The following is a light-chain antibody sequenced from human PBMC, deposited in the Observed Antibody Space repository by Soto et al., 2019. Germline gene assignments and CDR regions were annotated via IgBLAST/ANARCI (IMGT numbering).Light chain of an antibody. CDR3: CSYGGSRSLV. J-gene: IGLJ3*02. CDR1: SSDVGAYNI. CDR2: EVT. Sequence: QSALTQPASVSGSPGQSITISCTGTSSDVGAYNIVSWYQQHPGKAPTVMIYEVTKRPSGVSNRFSGSKSGNTASLTISGLQAEDEADYYCCSYGGSRSLVFGGGTKLTVL. V-gene: IGLV2-23*02.